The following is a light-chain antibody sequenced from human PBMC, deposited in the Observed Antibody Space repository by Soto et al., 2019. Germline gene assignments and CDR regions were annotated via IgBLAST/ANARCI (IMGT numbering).Light chain of an antibody. J-gene: IGKJ3*01. CDR3: QQYGNSPFT. CDR1: QSLSNRQ. CDR2: GT. V-gene: IGKV3-20*01. Sequence: ENVLTQSPGTLSLSPGERAILSCRASQSLSNRQLAWYQQKPDQAPRLLFSGTTRAAGIPDRFSGSGSGTDFTLTISRLEPEDFAVYYCQQYGNSPFTFGPGTTVDFK.